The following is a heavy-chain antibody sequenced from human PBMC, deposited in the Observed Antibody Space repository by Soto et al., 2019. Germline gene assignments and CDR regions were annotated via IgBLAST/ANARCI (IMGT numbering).Heavy chain of an antibody. D-gene: IGHD3-10*01. CDR1: GFTFNSYG. V-gene: IGHV3-33*01. J-gene: IGHJ4*02. Sequence: QVQVVESGGGVVQPGRSLRLSCAASGFTFNSYGMHWVRQAPGKGLEWVAEIWYDGSKKYYADSVKGRFTISRDNSKNTVFLQMDSLRAEDTAMYYCARDLEPASGGFDYGSESLNFAYWGQGTLVTVSA. CDR2: IWYDGSKK. CDR3: ARDLEPASGGFDYGSESLNFAY.